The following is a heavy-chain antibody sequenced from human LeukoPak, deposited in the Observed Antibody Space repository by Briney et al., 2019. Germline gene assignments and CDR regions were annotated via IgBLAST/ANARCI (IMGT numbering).Heavy chain of an antibody. CDR2: IYYSGST. J-gene: IGHJ4*02. Sequence: SETLSLTCTVSGGSISSSSYYWGWIRQPPGKGLEWIGSIYYSGSTYYNPSLKSRVTISVDTSKNQFSLKLSSVTAADTAVYYCARQTDSGSYYEGDYWGQRTLVTVSS. D-gene: IGHD1-26*01. CDR3: ARQTDSGSYYEGDY. CDR1: GGSISSSSYY. V-gene: IGHV4-39*01.